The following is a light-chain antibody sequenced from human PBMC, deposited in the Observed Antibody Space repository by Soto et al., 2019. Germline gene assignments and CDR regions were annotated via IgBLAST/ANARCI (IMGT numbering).Light chain of an antibody. CDR3: QQYNNWPPIT. J-gene: IGKJ5*01. V-gene: IGKV3-15*01. CDR2: DAS. Sequence: EIVLTQSPATLSLSPGERATLSCRASQSVRSYLAWYQQKPGQAPRLLIYDASTRATGIPARFSGSGSGTEFTLTISSLQSEDFAVYYCQQYNNWPPITFGQGTRLEIK. CDR1: QSVRSY.